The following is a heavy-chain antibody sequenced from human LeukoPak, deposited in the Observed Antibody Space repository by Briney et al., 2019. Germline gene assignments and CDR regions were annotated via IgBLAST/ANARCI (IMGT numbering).Heavy chain of an antibody. V-gene: IGHV3-7*05. D-gene: IGHD6-19*01. CDR2: IKEDGSRN. CDR1: GFTFSSYW. Sequence: GGSLRHSCAASGFTFSSYWMSWVRQAPGKGLEWVANIKEDGSRNHYVDSVKGRFTISRDNAKNSLYLQMSSLRAEDTAVYYCARQLSGWYDADPYWGQGTLVTVSS. CDR3: ARQLSGWYDADPY. J-gene: IGHJ4*02.